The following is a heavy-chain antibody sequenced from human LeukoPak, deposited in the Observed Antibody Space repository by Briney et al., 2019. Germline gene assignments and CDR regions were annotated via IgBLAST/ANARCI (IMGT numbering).Heavy chain of an antibody. CDR1: GFTFDDYA. V-gene: IGHV3-43D*04. J-gene: IGHJ4*02. CDR3: AKDTAAAGTDLHLDY. Sequence: QTGGSLRLSCAASGFTFDDYAMQLVRQAPGKGLEWVSLISWVGGSTYYADSVKGRFTISRDNSKNSLYLQMNSLRAEDTALYYCAKDTAAAGTDLHLDYWGQGTLVTVSS. D-gene: IGHD6-13*01. CDR2: ISWVGGST.